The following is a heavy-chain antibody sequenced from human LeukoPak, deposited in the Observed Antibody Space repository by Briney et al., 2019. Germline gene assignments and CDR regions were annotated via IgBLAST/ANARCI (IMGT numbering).Heavy chain of an antibody. CDR3: AKLYYYGSGSHRGSAFDI. CDR2: ISGSGGST. V-gene: IGHV3-23*01. Sequence: PGGSLRLSCAASGFTFSSYAMSWVRQAPGKGLEWVSAISGSGGSTYYADSVKGRFTISRDNSKNTLYLQMNSLRAEGTAVYYCAKLYYYGSGSHRGSAFDIWGQATMVTVSS. CDR1: GFTFSSYA. J-gene: IGHJ3*02. D-gene: IGHD3-10*01.